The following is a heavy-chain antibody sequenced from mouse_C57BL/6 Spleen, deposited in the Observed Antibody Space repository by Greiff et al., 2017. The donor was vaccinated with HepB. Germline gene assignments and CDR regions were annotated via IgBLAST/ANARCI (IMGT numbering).Heavy chain of an antibody. D-gene: IGHD1-1*01. CDR3: AREGGSSYQFAY. Sequence: VQLQQSGAELVKPGASVKLSCKASGYTFTSYWMHWVKQRPGQGLEWIGMIHPNSGSTNYNEKFKSKATLTVDKSSSTAYMQLSSLTSEDSAVYYCAREGGSSYQFAYWGQGTLVTVSA. CDR2: IHPNSGST. J-gene: IGHJ3*01. CDR1: GYTFTSYW. V-gene: IGHV1-64*01.